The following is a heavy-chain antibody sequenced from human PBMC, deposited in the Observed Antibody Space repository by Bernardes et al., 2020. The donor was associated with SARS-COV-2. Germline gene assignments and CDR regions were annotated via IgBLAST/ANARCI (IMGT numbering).Heavy chain of an antibody. V-gene: IGHV4-30-4*01. Sequence: TQSPTGTVAGSSISSGDYYWSWTRQPPGKGLEWIGYIYYSGSTDYNPSLKSRVTISVDTTKNQFSLKLSSVNAADTDVYYCARARTSITIFGVVITHFDYWGQGTLVTVSS. CDR3: ARARTSITIFGVVITHFDY. J-gene: IGHJ4*01. CDR2: IYYSGST. CDR1: GSSISSGDYY. D-gene: IGHD3-3*01.